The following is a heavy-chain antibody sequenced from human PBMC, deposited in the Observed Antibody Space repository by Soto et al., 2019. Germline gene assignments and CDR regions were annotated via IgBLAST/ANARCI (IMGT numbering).Heavy chain of an antibody. J-gene: IGHJ4*02. V-gene: IGHV3-74*01. CDR3: VGSSGRLGY. CDR1: GFTFTTYW. D-gene: IGHD3-22*01. Sequence: EVQLVESGGGLVQPGGSLRLSCAASGFTFTTYWMHWVRQAPGKGLVWVSRIDSDGSSTSYADSVKGRFTISRDNAKNTLYLQMNSLGAEDTAVYYCVGSSGRLGYWGQGTLVTVSS. CDR2: IDSDGSST.